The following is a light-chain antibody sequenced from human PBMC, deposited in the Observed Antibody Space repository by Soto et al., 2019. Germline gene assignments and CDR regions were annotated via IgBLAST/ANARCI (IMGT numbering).Light chain of an antibody. CDR1: QSVSSY. J-gene: IGKJ1*01. CDR2: GAS. CDR3: QQYNFYWT. V-gene: IGKV3-15*01. Sequence: VLPQLSFPRSVSHGERTQLPCRASQSVSSYLAWYQQKPGQAPKLLIYGASTWATGIPARFSGSGSGTEFTLTISSLQSDDFAAYYCQQYNFYWTFGQGTKVDIK.